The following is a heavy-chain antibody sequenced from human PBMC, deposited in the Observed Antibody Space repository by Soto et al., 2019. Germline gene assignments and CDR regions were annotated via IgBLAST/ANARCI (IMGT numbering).Heavy chain of an antibody. CDR2: IDWDDDR. V-gene: IGHV2-70*04. D-gene: IGHD6-19*01. Sequence: SGPTLVNPTQTLTLTCTFSGFSLSTSGMRVSWIRQPPGKALEWLARIDWDDDRFYSTSLKTRLTISKDTSKNQVVLTMTNMDPVDTATYYCARDSSGWSPFDYWGQGTLVTV. J-gene: IGHJ4*02. CDR3: ARDSSGWSPFDY. CDR1: GFSLSTSGMR.